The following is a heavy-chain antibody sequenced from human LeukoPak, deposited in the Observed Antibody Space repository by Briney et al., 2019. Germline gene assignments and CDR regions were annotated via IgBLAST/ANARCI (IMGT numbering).Heavy chain of an antibody. CDR1: GASISNYY. CDR2: IYNTNTGST. Sequence: SETLSLTCTVSGASISNYYWSWIRQPPGEGLEWIGYIYNTNTGSTNNNLSLKSRVTISVDTSENQSSLKVSSVTAADTAFYYCARGALLYAGNPHDGFDIWGQRTMVTVSS. V-gene: IGHV4-59*12. J-gene: IGHJ3*02. CDR3: ARGALLYAGNPHDGFDI. D-gene: IGHD4-23*01.